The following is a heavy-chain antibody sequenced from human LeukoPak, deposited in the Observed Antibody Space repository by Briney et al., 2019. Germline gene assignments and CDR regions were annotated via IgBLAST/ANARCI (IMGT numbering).Heavy chain of an antibody. D-gene: IGHD5-24*01. Sequence: PSETLSLTCTVSGASISGHYWSWIRQPPGKGLEWNVYIYYSGSTNYNPSLKSRVTISIDTPKNQFSLKLSSVTAADTAVYYCARGPTGDGYGYYFDYWGQGTLVTVSS. CDR2: IYYSGST. V-gene: IGHV4-59*11. CDR1: GASISGHY. CDR3: ARGPTGDGYGYYFDY. J-gene: IGHJ4*02.